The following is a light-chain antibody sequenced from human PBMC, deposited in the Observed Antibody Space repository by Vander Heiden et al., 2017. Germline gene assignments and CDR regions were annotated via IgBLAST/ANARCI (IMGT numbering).Light chain of an antibody. CDR1: RSNIGSNY. CDR3: AAWEDSRSGWV. J-gene: IGLJ3*02. CDR2: RNN. Sequence: QSVLTQPPSASGTPGRRVTLSWAGSRSNIGSNYVYWYQQLPGTPPKLLIYRNNQRPAGGPDRFSGSKSGTSAAMAISGLRSEDEADYYCAAWEDSRSGWVFGGGTKLTVL. V-gene: IGLV1-47*01.